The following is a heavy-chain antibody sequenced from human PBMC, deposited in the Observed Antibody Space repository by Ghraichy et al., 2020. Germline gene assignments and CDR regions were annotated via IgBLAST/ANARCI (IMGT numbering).Heavy chain of an antibody. D-gene: IGHD6-13*01. Sequence: GGSLRLSCAASGFTFSDYYMSWIRQAPGKGLEWVSYISSSSSYTNYADSVKGRFTISRDNAKNSLYLQMNSLRAEDTAVYYCARARGYSSRSSYYYYYGMDVWGQGTTVTVSS. CDR2: ISSSSSYT. CDR3: ARARGYSSRSSYYYYYGMDV. J-gene: IGHJ6*02. V-gene: IGHV3-11*06. CDR1: GFTFSDYY.